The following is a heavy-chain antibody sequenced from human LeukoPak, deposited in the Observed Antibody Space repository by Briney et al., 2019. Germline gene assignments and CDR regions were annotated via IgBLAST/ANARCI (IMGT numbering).Heavy chain of an antibody. D-gene: IGHD6-6*01. Sequence: GASVKVSCKASGYTFTSYDINWVRQATGQGLEWMGWMNPNSGNIGYAQKFQGRVTMTRNTSISTAYMELSSLRSEDTAVYYCARGFKEYSSSSEWFDPWGQGTLVTVSS. CDR3: ARGFKEYSSSSEWFDP. J-gene: IGHJ5*02. V-gene: IGHV1-8*01. CDR1: GYTFTSYD. CDR2: MNPNSGNI.